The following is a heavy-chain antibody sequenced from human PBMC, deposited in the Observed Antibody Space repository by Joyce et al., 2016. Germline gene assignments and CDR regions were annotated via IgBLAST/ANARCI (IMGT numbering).Heavy chain of an antibody. V-gene: IGHV3-53*01. J-gene: IGHJ4*02. CDR1: GFTVSSAY. D-gene: IGHD6-19*01. CDR2: MYSGGTT. Sequence: EVQLVESGGGWIQPGGSLRLSCGVSGFTVSSAYTSWVRQRPGKGLEWVSVMYSGGTTDYSDSVKDRFTISRDTSKNTLHLQMNSLRVEDTAVYYCARGRPTVAEDYYFDQWGQGTLVTVSS. CDR3: ARGRPTVAEDYYFDQ.